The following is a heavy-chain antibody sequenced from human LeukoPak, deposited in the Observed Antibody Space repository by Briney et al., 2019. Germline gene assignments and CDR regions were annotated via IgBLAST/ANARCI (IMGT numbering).Heavy chain of an antibody. CDR2: IYTSGST. Sequence: PSQTLSLTCTVSGGSISSGSYYWSWIRQPAGKGLEWIGRIYTSGSTNYNPSLKSRVTISVDTSKNQFSLKLSSVTAADTAVYYCARAGRDDWFDPWGQGTLVTVSS. CDR1: GGSISSGSYY. V-gene: IGHV4-61*02. CDR3: ARAGRDDWFDP. J-gene: IGHJ5*02.